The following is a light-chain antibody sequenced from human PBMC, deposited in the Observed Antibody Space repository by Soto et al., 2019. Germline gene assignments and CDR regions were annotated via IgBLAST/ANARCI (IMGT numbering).Light chain of an antibody. CDR2: DAS. Sequence: EVVLTQSPATLSLSPGDRATLSCGASQSVSNYLAWYQQKLGQAPRLLIHDASNRATGIPARFSGSGSGTDFTLTISSLEPEDFAVYYCQQRSDWPSFGQGTKLEIK. J-gene: IGKJ2*01. CDR3: QQRSDWPS. V-gene: IGKV3-11*01. CDR1: QSVSNY.